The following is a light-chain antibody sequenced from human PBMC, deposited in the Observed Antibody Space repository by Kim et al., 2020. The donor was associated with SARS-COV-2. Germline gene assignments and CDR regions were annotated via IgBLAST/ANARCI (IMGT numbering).Light chain of an antibody. Sequence: VSRGQTASITCSGNKLGDKYACWYQQKPGQSPVLVIYQDSKRPSGIPERFSGSNSGNTATLTISGTQAMDEADYYCQAWDSSTVVFGGGTQLTVL. CDR3: QAWDSSTVV. J-gene: IGLJ2*01. CDR1: KLGDKY. CDR2: QDS. V-gene: IGLV3-1*01.